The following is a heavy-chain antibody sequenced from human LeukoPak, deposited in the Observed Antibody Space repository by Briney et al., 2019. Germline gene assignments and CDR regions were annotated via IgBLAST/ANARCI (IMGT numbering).Heavy chain of an antibody. CDR1: GFTFSSYA. CDR2: IKQDGSEK. CDR3: AREDWGANFDY. D-gene: IGHD1-26*01. V-gene: IGHV3-7*01. Sequence: GGSLRLSCAASGFTFSSYAMSWVRQAPGKGLEWVANIKQDGSEKYYVDSVRGRFTISRDNAKNSLYLQMNSLRAEDTAVYYCAREDWGANFDYWGQGTLVTVSS. J-gene: IGHJ4*02.